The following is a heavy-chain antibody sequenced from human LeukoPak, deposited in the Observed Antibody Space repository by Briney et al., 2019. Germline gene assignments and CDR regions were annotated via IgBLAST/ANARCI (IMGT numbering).Heavy chain of an antibody. D-gene: IGHD3-22*01. CDR2: IYTSGST. CDR1: GGSISSGSYY. V-gene: IGHV4-61*09. CDR3: ARQNYYDSSGYYPDAFDI. J-gene: IGHJ3*02. Sequence: SETLSLTCTVSGGSISSGSYYWSWIRQPAGKGLEWIGHIYTSGSTNYNPSLKSRVTISVDTSKNQFSLKLSSVTAADTAVYYCARQNYYDSSGYYPDAFDIWGQGTMVTVSS.